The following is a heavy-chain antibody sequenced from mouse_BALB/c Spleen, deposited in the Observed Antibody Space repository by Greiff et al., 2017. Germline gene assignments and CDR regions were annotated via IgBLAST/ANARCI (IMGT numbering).Heavy chain of an antibody. V-gene: IGHV5-17*02. CDR1: GFTFSSFG. CDR2: ISSGSSTI. Sequence: EVQVVESGGGLVQPGGSRKLSCAASGFTFSSFGMHWVRQAPEKGLEWVAYISSGSSTIYYADTVKGRFTISRDNPKNTLFLQMTSLRSEDTAMYYCARYGSYYGYSFDYWGQGTTLTVSS. D-gene: IGHD1-2*01. CDR3: ARYGSYYGYSFDY. J-gene: IGHJ2*01.